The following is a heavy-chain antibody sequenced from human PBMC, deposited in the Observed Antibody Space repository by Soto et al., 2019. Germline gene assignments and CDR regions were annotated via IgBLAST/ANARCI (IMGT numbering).Heavy chain of an antibody. CDR2: IYPDDSDI. V-gene: IGHV5-51*01. Sequence: GESLKISCKGSGYIFTSFWIAWGRQMPGKGLEWMGIIYPDDSDIRYSPSFQGQVTISADKSISTAYLQWSSLKASDTAMYYCARREMATSHFDYWGQGTLVTVSS. D-gene: IGHD5-12*01. J-gene: IGHJ4*02. CDR1: GYIFTSFW. CDR3: ARREMATSHFDY.